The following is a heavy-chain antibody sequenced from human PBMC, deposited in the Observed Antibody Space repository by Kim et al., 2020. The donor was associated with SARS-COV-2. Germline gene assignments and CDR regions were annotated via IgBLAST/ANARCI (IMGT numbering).Heavy chain of an antibody. D-gene: IGHD1-26*01. CDR1: GFTFDDYS. CDR2: ISGEADST. V-gene: IGHV3-43*02. Sequence: GGSLRLSCAASGFTFDDYSMHWVRQAPGKGLEWVSLISGEADSTYYADSVKGRFTISRDNSKNSLYLQMSSLTTEDSALYFSAKKALRIRSHGSYFDYWGQGTLVTVSS. CDR3: AKKALRIRSHGSYFDY. J-gene: IGHJ4*02.